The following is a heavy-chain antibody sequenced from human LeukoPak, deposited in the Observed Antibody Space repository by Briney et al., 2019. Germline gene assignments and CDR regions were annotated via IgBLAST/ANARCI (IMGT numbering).Heavy chain of an antibody. J-gene: IGHJ6*02. CDR3: ATSDPLNILTGYYRYYYYGMDV. CDR1: GGSFSGYY. D-gene: IGHD3-9*01. V-gene: IGHV4-39*01. Sequence: SETLSLTCAVYGGSFSGYYWGWIRQPPGKGLEWIGSIYYSGSTYYNPSLKSRVTISVDTSKNQFSLKLSSVTAADTAVYYCATSDPLNILTGYYRYYYYGMDVWGQGTTVTVSS. CDR2: IYYSGST.